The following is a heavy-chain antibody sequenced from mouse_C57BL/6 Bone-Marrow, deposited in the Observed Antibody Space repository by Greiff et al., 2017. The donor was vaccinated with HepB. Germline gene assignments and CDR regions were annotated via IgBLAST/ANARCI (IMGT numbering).Heavy chain of an antibody. CDR1: GFTFSSYG. J-gene: IGHJ2*01. CDR2: ISSGGSYT. CDR3: AISYYFDY. V-gene: IGHV5-6*01. Sequence: EVKLQESGGDLVKPGGSLKLSCAASGFTFSSYGMSWVRQTPDKRLEWVATISSGGSYTYYPDSVKGRFTISRDNAKNTLYLQMSSLKSEDTAMYYCAISYYFDYWGKGTTLTVSS.